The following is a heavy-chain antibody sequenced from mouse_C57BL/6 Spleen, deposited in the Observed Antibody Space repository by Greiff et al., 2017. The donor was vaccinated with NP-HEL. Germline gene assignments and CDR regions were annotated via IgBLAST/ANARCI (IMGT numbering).Heavy chain of an antibody. J-gene: IGHJ1*03. D-gene: IGHD1-1*01. V-gene: IGHV1-9*01. Sequence: QVQLQQSGAELMKPGASVKLSCKATGYTFTGYWIEWVKQRPGHGLEWIGEILPGSGSTKYNEKFKGKATLTAEKSYNTAYMQLSSLTTEDSAIYDCARRGYGSSFLPFDVWGTGTTVTVSS. CDR3: ARRGYGSSFLPFDV. CDR2: ILPGSGST. CDR1: GYTFTGYW.